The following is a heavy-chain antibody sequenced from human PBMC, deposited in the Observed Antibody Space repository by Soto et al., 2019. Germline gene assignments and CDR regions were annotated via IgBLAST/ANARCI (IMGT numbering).Heavy chain of an antibody. Sequence: GGSLRLSCAASGFTFSSYAMHWVRQAPGKGLEWVAVISYDGSNKYYADSVKGRFTISRDNSKNTLYLQMNSLRAEDTAVYYCARENDFWSWGMDVWGQGTTVTVSS. CDR2: ISYDGSNK. D-gene: IGHD3-3*01. V-gene: IGHV3-30-3*01. CDR3: ARENDFWSWGMDV. CDR1: GFTFSSYA. J-gene: IGHJ6*02.